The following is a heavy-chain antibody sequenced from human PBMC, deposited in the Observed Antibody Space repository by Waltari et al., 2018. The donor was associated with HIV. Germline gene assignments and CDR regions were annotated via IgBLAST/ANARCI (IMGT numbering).Heavy chain of an antibody. J-gene: IGHJ5*02. V-gene: IGHV4-39*01. CDR1: GGSISSSSYY. CDR3: ARLEVVVVAATQGWFDP. Sequence: QLQLQESGPGLVKPSETLSLTCTVSGGSISSSSYYWGWIRQPPGKGLEWIGSIYYSGSTYYNPSLKSRVTISVDTSKNQFSLKLSSVTAADTAVYYCARLEVVVVAATQGWFDPWGQGTLVTVSS. D-gene: IGHD2-15*01. CDR2: IYYSGST.